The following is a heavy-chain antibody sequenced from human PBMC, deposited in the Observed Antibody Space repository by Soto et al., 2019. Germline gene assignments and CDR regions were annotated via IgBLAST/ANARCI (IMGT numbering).Heavy chain of an antibody. CDR2: IKYDGTIT. CDR1: GFPFSSYW. J-gene: IGHJ6*03. V-gene: IGHV3-74*01. D-gene: IGHD6-13*01. CDR3: VRGAKGGYYVDV. Sequence: EVQLVESGGGSVQPGESLRLSCAAPGFPFSSYWIHWVRQAPGKGLVWVSRIKYDGTITNYADSLKGRLTISRDNAENTVYLQMNSLRVEDTAVYYCVRGAKGGYYVDVWGKGTTVTVSS.